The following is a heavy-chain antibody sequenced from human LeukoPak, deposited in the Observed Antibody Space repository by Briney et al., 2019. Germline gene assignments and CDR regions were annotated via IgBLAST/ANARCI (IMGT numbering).Heavy chain of an antibody. Sequence: PSETLSLTCTVSGGSISSYYWSWIRQPPGKGLEWIGYIYYSGSTNYNPSLKSRVTISVDMSKNQFSLKLSSVTAADTAVYYCARGYCSGGSCYSRVFDYWGQGTLVTVSS. CDR2: IYYSGST. V-gene: IGHV4-59*01. CDR1: GGSISSYY. D-gene: IGHD2-15*01. CDR3: ARGYCSGGSCYSRVFDY. J-gene: IGHJ4*02.